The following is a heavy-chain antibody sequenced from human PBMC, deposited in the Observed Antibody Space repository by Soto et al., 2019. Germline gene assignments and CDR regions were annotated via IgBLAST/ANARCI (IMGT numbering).Heavy chain of an antibody. V-gene: IGHV3-9*01. CDR3: AKEDDYGDYEHDAFDF. CDR1: GFTFDDYA. Sequence: EVQLVESGGGLVQPGRSLRLSCAASGFTFDDYAMHWVRQAPGKGLEWVSGISWNSGSIGYADSVKGRFTISRDNAKNSLYLQMNSLRAEDTALYYCAKEDDYGDYEHDAFDFWGQGTMVTVSS. CDR2: ISWNSGSI. D-gene: IGHD4-17*01. J-gene: IGHJ3*01.